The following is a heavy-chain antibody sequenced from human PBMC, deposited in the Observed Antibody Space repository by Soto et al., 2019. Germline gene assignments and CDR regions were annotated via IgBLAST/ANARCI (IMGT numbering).Heavy chain of an antibody. V-gene: IGHV1-18*01. CDR2: ISAHNGDT. CDR3: ATEPIYYNDGSGYYPLGH. D-gene: IGHD3-22*01. CDR1: GGTFSSYA. J-gene: IGHJ4*02. Sequence: GASVKVSCKASGGTFSSYAISWVRQAPGQGLECVGWISAHNGDTHYSQKFQGRVTLTTDTSTNTGYMELRSLTSDDTAVYFCATEPIYYNDGSGYYPLGHWGQGTLVTVSS.